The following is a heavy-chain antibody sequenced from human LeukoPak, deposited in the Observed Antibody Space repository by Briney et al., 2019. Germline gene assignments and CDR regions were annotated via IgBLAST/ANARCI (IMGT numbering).Heavy chain of an antibody. Sequence: GGSLRLSCAASGFTFRRYEMNWVRQAPGKGLEWVSYISSSGGTIYYADSVKGRFTISRDNAKNSLYLQMSSLRAEDTAVYYCARANWFDYWGQGSLVTVSS. V-gene: IGHV3-48*03. CDR3: ARANWFDY. J-gene: IGHJ5*01. CDR2: ISSSGGTI. D-gene: IGHD2-8*01. CDR1: GFTFRRYE.